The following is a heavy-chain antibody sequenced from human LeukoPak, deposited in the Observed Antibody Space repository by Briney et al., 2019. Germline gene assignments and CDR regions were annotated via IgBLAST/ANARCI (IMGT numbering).Heavy chain of an antibody. CDR3: ANGLYGSGSKLDY. V-gene: IGHV3-9*01. CDR2: ISWNSGSI. D-gene: IGHD3-10*01. CDR1: GFTFDDYA. J-gene: IGHJ4*02. Sequence: GGSLRLSCAASGFTFDDYAMHWVRQAPGKGLEWVSGISWNSGSIGYADSVKGRFTISRDNAKNSLYLQMNSLRAEDTALYYCANGLYGSGSKLDYWGQGTMVTVSS.